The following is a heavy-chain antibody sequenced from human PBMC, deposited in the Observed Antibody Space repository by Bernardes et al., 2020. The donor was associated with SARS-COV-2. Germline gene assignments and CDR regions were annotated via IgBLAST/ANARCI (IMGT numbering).Heavy chain of an antibody. CDR1: GGSISSGGYY. CDR3: ARDQLRYFDWLNPRLNYYYYYGMDV. CDR2: IYYSGST. Sequence: SETLSLTCTVSGGSISSGGYYWSWIRQHPGKGREWIGYIYYSGSTYYNPSLKSRVTISVDTSKNQFSLKLSSVTATDTAVYYCARDQLRYFDWLNPRLNYYYYYGMDVWGQGTTVTVSS. D-gene: IGHD3-9*01. V-gene: IGHV4-31*03. J-gene: IGHJ6*02.